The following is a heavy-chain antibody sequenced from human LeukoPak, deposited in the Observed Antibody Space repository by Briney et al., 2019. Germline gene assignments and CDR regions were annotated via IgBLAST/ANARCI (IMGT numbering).Heavy chain of an antibody. CDR3: ARHRPTYYYDSSGYYPTGDYFDY. D-gene: IGHD3-22*01. V-gene: IGHV4-39*01. CDR2: IYYSGST. CDR1: GGSISSRSYY. Sequence: PSETLSLTCTVSGGSISSRSYYWGWIRQPPGKGLEWIGSIYYSGSTYYNPSLKSRVTISVDTSKNQFSLKLSSVTAADTAVYYCARHRPTYYYDSSGYYPTGDYFDYWGQGTLVTVSS. J-gene: IGHJ4*02.